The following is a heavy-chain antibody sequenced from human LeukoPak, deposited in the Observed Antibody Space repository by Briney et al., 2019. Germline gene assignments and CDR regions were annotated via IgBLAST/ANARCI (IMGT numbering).Heavy chain of an antibody. J-gene: IGHJ4*02. D-gene: IGHD6-19*01. Sequence: GGSLRLSCAVSGFTVSKRYMTWVRQAPGKGLEWVSVVYSGGSTYYADSVRGRFSISRDNSKNTVYLQMNSLRAEDTAVYYCATSTGWPGFDFWGRGILVTVSS. CDR3: ATSTGWPGFDF. V-gene: IGHV3-66*01. CDR2: VYSGGST. CDR1: GFTVSKRY.